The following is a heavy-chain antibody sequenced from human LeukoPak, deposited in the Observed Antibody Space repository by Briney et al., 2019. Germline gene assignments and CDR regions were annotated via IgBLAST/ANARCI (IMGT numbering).Heavy chain of an antibody. J-gene: IGHJ4*02. Sequence: PSETLSLTCTVSGGSISSSSYYWGWIRQPPGKGLEWIGSIYYSGSTYYNPSLKSRVTISVDTSKNQFSLKLSSVTAADTAVYYCARVNVLRYFDWLFASPYYFDYWGQGTLVTVSS. V-gene: IGHV4-39*07. CDR2: IYYSGST. D-gene: IGHD3-9*01. CDR1: GGSISSSSYY. CDR3: ARVNVLRYFDWLFASPYYFDY.